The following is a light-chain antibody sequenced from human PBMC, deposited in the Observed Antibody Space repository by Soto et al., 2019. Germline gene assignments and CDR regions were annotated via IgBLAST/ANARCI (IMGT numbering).Light chain of an antibody. J-gene: IGKJ1*01. CDR2: AAS. CDR3: QQYNYWPPRT. CDR1: QSVSSS. Sequence: EIVMQQSPATLAVSPGERATRSCRARQSVSSSLDWYQQKPGQAPRLLIYAASTRATGIPARFSASGSGTECALTISSLRSAGFAVYYLQQYNYWPPRTFGRGTKVGLK. V-gene: IGKV3-15*01.